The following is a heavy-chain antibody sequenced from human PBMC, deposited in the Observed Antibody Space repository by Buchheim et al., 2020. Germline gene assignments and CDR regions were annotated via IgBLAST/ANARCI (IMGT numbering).Heavy chain of an antibody. CDR2: ISYDGSNK. V-gene: IGHV3-30*04. CDR1: GFTFSTYT. CDR3: ARGRFYSDSTNYHLDY. J-gene: IGHJ4*02. Sequence: QVQLVESGGGVVQPGRSLRLSCAASGFTFSTYTMHWVRQAPGKGLEWVAVISYDGSNKYYADSVKGRFTISRDNSKNTLYLQMNSLGAEDPTVYYCARGRFYSDSTNYHLDYWGQGTL. D-gene: IGHD3-22*01.